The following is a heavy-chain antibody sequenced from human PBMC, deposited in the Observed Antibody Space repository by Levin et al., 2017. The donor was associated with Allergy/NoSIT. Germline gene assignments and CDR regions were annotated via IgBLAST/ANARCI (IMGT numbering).Heavy chain of an antibody. J-gene: IGHJ3*02. CDR2: ISGSGGST. V-gene: IGHV3-23*01. D-gene: IGHD6-19*01. CDR3: AGGMSSGWDLGAFDI. CDR1: GFTFSSYT. Sequence: GESLKISCAASGFTFSSYTMSWVRQAPGKGLEWVSCISGSGGSTFYADSVKGRFTISRDNSKNTLYLQMNSLRAEDTAVYYCAGGMSSGWDLGAFDIWGQGTMVTVSS.